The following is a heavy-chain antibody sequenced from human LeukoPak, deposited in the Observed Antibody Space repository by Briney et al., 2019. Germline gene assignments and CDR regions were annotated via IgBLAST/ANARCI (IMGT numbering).Heavy chain of an antibody. CDR1: GFTFSSYA. V-gene: IGHV3-23*01. CDR3: AKAFPAYCGGDCYFDY. J-gene: IGHJ4*02. D-gene: IGHD2-21*02. Sequence: GGSLRLSCAASGFTFSSYAMSWVRQAPGKGLEWVSAISGSDGSTYYADSVKGRFTISRDNSKNTLYLQMNSLRAEDTAVYYCAKAFPAYCGGDCYFDYWGQGTLVTVSS. CDR2: ISGSDGST.